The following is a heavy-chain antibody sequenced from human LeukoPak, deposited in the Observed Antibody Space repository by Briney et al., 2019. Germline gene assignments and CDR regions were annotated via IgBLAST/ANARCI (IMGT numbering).Heavy chain of an antibody. Sequence: PGRSLRLSCAASGFTFSSYAMHWVRQAPGKGLEWVAVISYDGSNKYYADSVKGRFTISRDNSKNTLYLQMNSLRAEDTAVYYCAKLTLYSSGWYYWGQGTLVTVSS. J-gene: IGHJ4*02. D-gene: IGHD6-19*01. CDR1: GFTFSSYA. CDR2: ISYDGSNK. V-gene: IGHV3-30-3*02. CDR3: AKLTLYSSGWYY.